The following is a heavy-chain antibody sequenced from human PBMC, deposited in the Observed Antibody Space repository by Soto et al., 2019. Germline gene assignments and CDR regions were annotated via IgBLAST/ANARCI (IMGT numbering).Heavy chain of an antibody. Sequence: SETLSLTCTVSVGSISRSSYYWGWIRQPPWKGLEWIGSIYYGGXTXYNPSLKXXVTISVDTSKNXFSLKXSSLTAADTAVYYCARLGGYSADYWGQGTLVTVSS. D-gene: IGHD3-22*01. CDR1: VGSISRSSYY. V-gene: IGHV4-39*01. CDR2: IYYGGXT. CDR3: ARLGGYSADY. J-gene: IGHJ4*02.